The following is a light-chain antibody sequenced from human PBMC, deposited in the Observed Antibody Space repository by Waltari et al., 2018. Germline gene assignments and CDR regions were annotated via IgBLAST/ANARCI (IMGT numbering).Light chain of an antibody. CDR1: SSDVGGYNY. CDR2: DVI. J-gene: IGLJ3*02. CDR3: SSYTSSSTLV. Sequence: SALTQPASVSGSPGQSITISCTGTSSDVGGYNYVSWYSQDPGKAPKLMIYDVINRPSGVSNRFSGSKSGNTASLTISGLQAEDEADYYCSSYTSSSTLVFGGGTKLTVL. V-gene: IGLV2-14*01.